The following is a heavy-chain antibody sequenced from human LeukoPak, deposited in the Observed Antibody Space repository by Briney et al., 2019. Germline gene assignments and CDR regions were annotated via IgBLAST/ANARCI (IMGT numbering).Heavy chain of an antibody. V-gene: IGHV3-48*03. J-gene: IGHJ5*02. CDR2: ISSSVSTI. CDR3: ARDRYDFWSGYSLNWFDP. CDR1: GFTFSSYE. Sequence: PGXXLXLSCAASGFTFSSYEMNWVRQARGKGGEWGSYISSSVSTIYYADSVKGRFTISRDNAKNSLYLQMNSLTAEDTAVYYCARDRYDFWSGYSLNWFDPWGQGTLVTVSS. D-gene: IGHD3-3*01.